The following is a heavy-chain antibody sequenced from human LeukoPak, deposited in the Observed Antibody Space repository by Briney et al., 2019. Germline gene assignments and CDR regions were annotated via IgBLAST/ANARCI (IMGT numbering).Heavy chain of an antibody. CDR1: GYTFTSYG. D-gene: IGHD6-19*01. Sequence: ASVKVSCKASGYTFTSYGISWVRQAPGQGLEWMGWISGYNGNTNYAQQKLQGRVTMTTDTSTSTAYMELRSLRSDDTAVYYCARDLKRGYSSGRYSWGTGSSNDYWGQGTLVTVSS. V-gene: IGHV1-18*01. CDR3: ARDLKRGYSSGRYSWGTGSSNDY. J-gene: IGHJ4*02. CDR2: ISGYNGNT.